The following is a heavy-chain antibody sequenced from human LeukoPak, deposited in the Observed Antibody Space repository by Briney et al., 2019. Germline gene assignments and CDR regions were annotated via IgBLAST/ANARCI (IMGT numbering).Heavy chain of an antibody. Sequence: PSEPLSLTCAVYGGSFSGYYWSWIREPPGKGLEWFGEINHRGSTNYNPSIKSRVTISVDTSKNQFSLKLSSVTAADTAVYYCAGGCITMVRGAIGAYYYYYMDVWGKGTTVTVSS. CDR3: AGGCITMVRGAIGAYYYYYMDV. J-gene: IGHJ6*03. CDR2: INHRGST. V-gene: IGHV4-34*01. D-gene: IGHD3-10*01. CDR1: GGSFSGYY.